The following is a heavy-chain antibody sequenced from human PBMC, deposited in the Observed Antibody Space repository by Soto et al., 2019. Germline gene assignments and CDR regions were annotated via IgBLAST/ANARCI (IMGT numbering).Heavy chain of an antibody. Sequence: GGSLRLSCAASGFTFSSYAMSWVRQAPGKGLEWVSAISGSGGSTYYADSVKGRFTISRDNSKNTLYLQMNSLRAEDTAVYYCAKANRGGYDPRSVAADYWGQGTLVTVSS. CDR2: ISGSGGST. CDR3: AKANRGGYDPRSVAADY. V-gene: IGHV3-23*01. CDR1: GFTFSSYA. D-gene: IGHD5-12*01. J-gene: IGHJ4*02.